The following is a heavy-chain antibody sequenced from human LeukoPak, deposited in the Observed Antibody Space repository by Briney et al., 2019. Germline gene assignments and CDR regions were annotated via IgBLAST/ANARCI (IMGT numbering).Heavy chain of an antibody. V-gene: IGHV3-66*01. CDR2: IYSGGST. Sequence: GGSLRLSCAASGFTVSSNYMSWVRQAPGKGLEWVSVIYSGGSTYYADSVKGRFTISRDNSKNTLYLQMNSLRAEDTAVYYCAGVSGSYSPSDAFDIWGQGTMVTVSS. CDR3: AGVSGSYSPSDAFDI. CDR1: GFTVSSNY. J-gene: IGHJ3*02. D-gene: IGHD1-26*01.